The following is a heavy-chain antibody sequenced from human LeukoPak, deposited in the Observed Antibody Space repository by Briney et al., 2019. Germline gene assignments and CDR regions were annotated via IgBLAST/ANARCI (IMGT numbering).Heavy chain of an antibody. CDR1: GFTFGTYG. D-gene: IGHD3-10*01. V-gene: IGHV3-7*03. J-gene: IGHJ4*02. CDR2: IKKDGSEK. CDR3: ARDAGSGSLFDY. Sequence: GGSLRLSCAAPGFTFGTYGMSWVGQAPGKGLEWVANIKKDGSEKYYVDSVKGRFTISRDNAKNSLYLQMNSLRAEDTAMYYCARDAGSGSLFDYWGQGTLVTVSS.